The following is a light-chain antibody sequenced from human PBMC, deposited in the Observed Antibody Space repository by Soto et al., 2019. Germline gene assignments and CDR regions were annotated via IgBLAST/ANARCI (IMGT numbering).Light chain of an antibody. CDR2: GNS. J-gene: IGLJ1*01. Sequence: ALTQPPSVSGAPGQRVTISCTGSSSNIGAGYDVHWYQQLPGTAPKLLIYGNSNRPSGVPDRFSGSKSGTSSSLAITGLQAEDEADYYCQSYDSSLSGYVFGTGTKVTVL. CDR3: QSYDSSLSGYV. CDR1: SSNIGAGYD. V-gene: IGLV1-40*01.